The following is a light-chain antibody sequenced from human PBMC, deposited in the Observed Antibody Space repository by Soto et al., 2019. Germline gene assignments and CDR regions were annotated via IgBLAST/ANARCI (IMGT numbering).Light chain of an antibody. Sequence: EIVLTQSPATLSLSPGERATLSCRANQSVSNYLAWYQQKPGQAPRLLIYDASNSATGIPARFSGSGSGTDFTLTISSLEPEDFAVYHCQQRSDWLTFGGGTKVEIK. CDR3: QQRSDWLT. CDR2: DAS. CDR1: QSVSNY. V-gene: IGKV3-11*01. J-gene: IGKJ4*01.